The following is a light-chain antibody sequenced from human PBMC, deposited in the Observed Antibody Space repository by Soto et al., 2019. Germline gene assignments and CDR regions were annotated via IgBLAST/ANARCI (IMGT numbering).Light chain of an antibody. Sequence: EIVMTQSPATLSVSPGERATLSCRASQSIGSNLAWYQQKPGQAPRLLIYAASIRSTDFPAKFSGSGSGIKFTLTISGLQSDDFAVYFCQQYNNWPPWTFGHGTKVEIK. J-gene: IGKJ1*01. V-gene: IGKV3-15*01. CDR3: QQYNNWPPWT. CDR1: QSIGSN. CDR2: AAS.